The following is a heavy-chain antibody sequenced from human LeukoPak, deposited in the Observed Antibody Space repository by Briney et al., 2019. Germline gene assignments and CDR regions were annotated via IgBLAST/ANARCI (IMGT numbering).Heavy chain of an antibody. V-gene: IGHV1-2*06. J-gene: IGHJ4*02. CDR3: ARSEGYSYGDPFDY. CDR1: GYTFNGYY. CDR2: INPNSGGT. Sequence: ASVKVSCKASGYTFNGYYMHWVRQAPGQGLEWMGRINPNSGGTNYAQKFQGRVTMTRDTSISTAYMELSRLRSDDTAVYYCARSEGYSYGDPFDYWGQGTLVTVSS. D-gene: IGHD5-18*01.